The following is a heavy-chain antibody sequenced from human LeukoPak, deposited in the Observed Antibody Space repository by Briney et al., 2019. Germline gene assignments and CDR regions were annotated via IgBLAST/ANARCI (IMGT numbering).Heavy chain of an antibody. CDR2: INHSGST. Sequence: PSETLSLTCAVYGGSFSGYYWSWIRQPPGKGLEWIGEINHSGSTNYNPSLKSRVTIPVDTSKNQFSLKLSSVTAADTAVYYCAREGHVWSFTSPYYYYYGMDVWGQGTTVTVSS. D-gene: IGHD4/OR15-4a*01. V-gene: IGHV4-34*01. CDR3: AREGHVWSFTSPYYYYYGMDV. J-gene: IGHJ6*02. CDR1: GGSFSGYY.